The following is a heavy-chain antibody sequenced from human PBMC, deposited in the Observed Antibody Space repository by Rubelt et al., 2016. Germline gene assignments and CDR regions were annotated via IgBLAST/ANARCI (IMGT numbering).Heavy chain of an antibody. Sequence: QVQLQQSGPGLVKPSQTLSLTCAISGDSVSSNSAAWNWIRQSPSRGLAWLGRTYYRSKWYSASAVSMKSRLSINPDTSKNQCSLQLNSVTPEDTAVYYCARGPGLLDYWDQGTLVTVSS. J-gene: IGHJ4*02. D-gene: IGHD7-27*01. CDR3: ARGPGLLDY. CDR1: GDSVSSNSAA. V-gene: IGHV6-1*01. CDR2: TYYRSKWYS.